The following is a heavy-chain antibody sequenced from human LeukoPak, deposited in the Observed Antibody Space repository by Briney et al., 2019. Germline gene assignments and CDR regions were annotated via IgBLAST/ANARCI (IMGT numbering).Heavy chain of an antibody. V-gene: IGHV1-18*01. CDR3: ARDSERWLLADYYYYYGMDV. CDR2: TSAYNGNT. J-gene: IGHJ6*02. D-gene: IGHD5-24*01. Sequence: GASVKASCKASGYTFTSYGISWVRQAPGQGLEWMGWTSAYNGNTNYAQKLQGRVTMTTDTSTSTAYMELRSLRSDDTAVYYCARDSERWLLADYYYYYGMDVWGQGTTVTVSS. CDR1: GYTFTSYG.